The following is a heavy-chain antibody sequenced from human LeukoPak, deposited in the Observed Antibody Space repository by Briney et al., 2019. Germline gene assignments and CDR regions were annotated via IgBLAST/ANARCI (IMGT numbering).Heavy chain of an antibody. CDR2: IKEEGSEK. J-gene: IGHJ5*02. CDR1: GFTFSSYW. V-gene: IGHV3-7*01. D-gene: IGHD2-2*01. CDR3: ARGHYQLS. Sequence: PGGSLRLSCAVSGFTFSSYWMSWVRQAPGKGLEWVASIKEEGSEKHYVDSVKGRFTISRDNAKNSLYLQMNSLRAEDTAVHYCARGHYQLSWGQGILVTVSS.